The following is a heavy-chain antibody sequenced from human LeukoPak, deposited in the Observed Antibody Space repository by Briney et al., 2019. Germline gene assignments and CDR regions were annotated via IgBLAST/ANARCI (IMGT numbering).Heavy chain of an antibody. CDR3: AASYYYDSSGYYYMFPFHF. CDR1: GFTVSDNY. CDR2: IYGVGSI. D-gene: IGHD3-22*01. V-gene: IGHV3-66*01. Sequence: QPGGSLRLSCAASGFTVSDNYMIWVRQTPGKGLEWVSIIYGVGSIYYADSVTGRFTISRDTSNNTLYLQMNSLRAEDTAVYYCAASYYYDSSGYYYMFPFHFWGQGTLVAVSS. J-gene: IGHJ1*01.